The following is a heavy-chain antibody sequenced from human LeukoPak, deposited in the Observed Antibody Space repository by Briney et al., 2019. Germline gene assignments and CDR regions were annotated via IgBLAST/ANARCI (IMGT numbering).Heavy chain of an antibody. V-gene: IGHV1-24*01. CDR1: GYTLTELS. D-gene: IGHD1-1*01. CDR2: FDPEDGET. Sequence: ASVKVSCKVSGYTLTELSMHWVRQAPGKGLEWMGGFDPEDGETIYAQKFQGRVTMTEDTSTDTAYMELSSLRSEDTAVYYCAKATGTFYYFDYWGQGTLVTVSS. CDR3: AKATGTFYYFDY. J-gene: IGHJ4*02.